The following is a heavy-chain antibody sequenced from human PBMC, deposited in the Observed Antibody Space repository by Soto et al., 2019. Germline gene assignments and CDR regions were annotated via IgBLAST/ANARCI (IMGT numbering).Heavy chain of an antibody. Sequence: SVKVSCKASGGTFSSYAISWVRQAPGQGLEWMGGIIPIFGTANYAQKFQGRVTITADKSTSTAYMELSSLRSEDTAVYYCARTTSGISPGRAYNWFDPWGQGTLVTVSS. J-gene: IGHJ5*02. V-gene: IGHV1-69*06. CDR3: ARTTSGISPGRAYNWFDP. CDR1: GGTFSSYA. CDR2: IIPIFGTA. D-gene: IGHD1-26*01.